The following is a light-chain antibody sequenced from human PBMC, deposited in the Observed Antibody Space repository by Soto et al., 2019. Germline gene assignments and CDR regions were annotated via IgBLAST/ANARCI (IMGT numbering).Light chain of an antibody. J-gene: IGLJ1*01. CDR2: DVT. CDR3: CSYAGTYFYV. CDR1: SSDVGGYNY. V-gene: IGLV2-11*01. Sequence: QSALTQPRSVSGSPGQSVTISCTGTSSDVGGYNYVSWYRQHPGRAPKLMIYDVTKRPSGVPDRFSGSKSGNTASLAISGLQAEDEADYYCCSYAGTYFYVFGTGTKVTVL.